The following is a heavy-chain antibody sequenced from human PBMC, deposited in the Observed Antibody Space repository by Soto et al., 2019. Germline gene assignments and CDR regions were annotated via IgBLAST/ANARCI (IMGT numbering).Heavy chain of an antibody. Sequence: EVQLLESGGGLVQPGGSLRLSCAASGFTFSSYAMSWVRQAPGKGLEWVSAISGSGGSTYYADSVKGRFTISRDNSKNTLYLQTNSLRAEDTAVYYCAKDVGGKRRYSSSWYPFDYWGQGTLVTVSS. V-gene: IGHV3-23*01. D-gene: IGHD6-13*01. CDR3: AKDVGGKRRYSSSWYPFDY. CDR1: GFTFSSYA. CDR2: ISGSGGST. J-gene: IGHJ4*02.